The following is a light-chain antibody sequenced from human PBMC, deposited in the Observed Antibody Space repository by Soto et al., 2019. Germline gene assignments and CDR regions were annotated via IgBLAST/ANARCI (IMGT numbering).Light chain of an antibody. Sequence: ETVLTQSPGTVSLSPGERATLSCRTSQSVNNDYLAWYQQKPGQAPRLLIYGVFNRATGIPGRFSGSGSGTDFTLTISGLEPEEFAVYYCQHYDGSPRTFGQGTKVEIK. CDR2: GVF. CDR1: QSVNNDY. V-gene: IGKV3-20*01. CDR3: QHYDGSPRT. J-gene: IGKJ2*01.